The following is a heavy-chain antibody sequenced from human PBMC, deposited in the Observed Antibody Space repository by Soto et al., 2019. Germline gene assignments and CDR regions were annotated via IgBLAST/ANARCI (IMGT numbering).Heavy chain of an antibody. CDR2: ISTYNENM. CDR1: GSTFTSNG. J-gene: IGHJ4*02. V-gene: IGHV1-18*04. D-gene: IGHD5-18*01. CDR3: AYVGGYSTGDYSFDL. Sequence: QVHLVQSGPEMKKPGASVRVSCKVSGSTFTSNGIGWVRQAPGQGLEWMGWISTYNENMDTAPQLQRRLTMTNDTSTTTAYKELTNLKFDDTALYYCAYVGGYSTGDYSFDLWGQGTPITVSS.